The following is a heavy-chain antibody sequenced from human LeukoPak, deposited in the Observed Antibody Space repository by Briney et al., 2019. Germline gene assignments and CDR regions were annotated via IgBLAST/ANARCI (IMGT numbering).Heavy chain of an antibody. CDR3: ARDRDYDILTGANYFDY. J-gene: IGHJ4*02. CDR2: ISSSSSYI. V-gene: IGHV3-21*01. D-gene: IGHD3-9*01. CDR1: GFTFSSYS. Sequence: GGSLRLSFAASGFTFSSYSMNWVRQAPGKGLEWVSSISSSSSYIYYADSVKGRFTISRDNAKNSLYLQMNSLRAEDTAVYYCARDRDYDILTGANYFDYWGQGTLVTVSS.